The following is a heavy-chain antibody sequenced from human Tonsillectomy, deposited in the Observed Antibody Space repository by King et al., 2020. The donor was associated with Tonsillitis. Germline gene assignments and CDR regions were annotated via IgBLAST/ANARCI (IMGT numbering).Heavy chain of an antibody. D-gene: IGHD3-3*01. J-gene: IGHJ1*01. CDR2: IRYDGSDK. V-gene: IGHV3-30*02. CDR3: AKAAANYDFWSGFAD. CDR1: GFSFSTYV. Sequence: VQLVESGGNVVQPGGSLRLSCAASGFSFSTYVMYWVRQAPGKGLEWVAFIRYDGSDKYFADSVKGRFTISRDNSKNTLYLQMNSLGGDDTAVYYCAKAAANYDFWSGFADWGQGTLVTVSS.